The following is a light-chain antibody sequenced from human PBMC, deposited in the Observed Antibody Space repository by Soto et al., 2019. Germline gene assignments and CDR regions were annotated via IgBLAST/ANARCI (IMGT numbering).Light chain of an antibody. CDR1: KSSGSY. CDR2: TAS. CDR3: QQSYSIPIT. J-gene: IGKJ5*01. V-gene: IGKV1-39*01. Sequence: IPMTHSPSSLSASVGDRVTITCRASKSSGSYLKWYQEKPGKAPNVVIVTASSLQSGVPSRFNGSGSGTEFTLTISILQPEDFANYYYQQSYSIPITFGQGTRLEI.